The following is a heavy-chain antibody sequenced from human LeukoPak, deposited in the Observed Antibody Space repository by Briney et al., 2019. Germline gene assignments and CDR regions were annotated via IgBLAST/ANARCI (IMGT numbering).Heavy chain of an antibody. CDR2: INTDGSST. CDR1: GFTFSSYW. CDR3: VRPGIAVPGGFDP. Sequence: GGSLRLSCAASGFTFSSYWMHWVRQAPGKGLVWVSRINTDGSSTNYADSVKGRFTISRDNAKNTLYLQMNSLRAEDTAVYYCVRPGIAVPGGFDPWGQGTLVTVSP. V-gene: IGHV3-74*01. D-gene: IGHD6-19*01. J-gene: IGHJ5*02.